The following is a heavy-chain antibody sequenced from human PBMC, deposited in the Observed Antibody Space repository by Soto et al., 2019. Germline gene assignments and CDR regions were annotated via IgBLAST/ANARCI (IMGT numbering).Heavy chain of an antibody. Sequence: GGSLRLSCAASGFTFSSYAMSWVRQAPGKGLEWVSAISGSGGSTYYADSVKGRFTISRDNSKNTLYLQMNSLRAEDTAVYYCASGSYDYIWGSHIVYWGQGTLVTVSS. J-gene: IGHJ4*02. CDR2: ISGSGGST. CDR1: GFTFSSYA. CDR3: ASGSYDYIWGSHIVY. D-gene: IGHD3-16*01. V-gene: IGHV3-23*01.